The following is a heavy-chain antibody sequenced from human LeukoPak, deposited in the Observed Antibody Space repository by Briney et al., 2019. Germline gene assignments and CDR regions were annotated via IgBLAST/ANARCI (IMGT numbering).Heavy chain of an antibody. CDR3: AHRRITGPFDY. Sequence: TLSLTCTVSGGSISSYYWSWIRQPPGKALEWLALIYWDDDKRYSPSLKSRLTITKDTSKNQVVLTMTNMDPVDTATYYCAHRRITGPFDYWGQGTLVTVSS. J-gene: IGHJ4*02. V-gene: IGHV2-5*08. D-gene: IGHD1-14*01. CDR2: IYWDDDK. CDR1: GGSISSYYW.